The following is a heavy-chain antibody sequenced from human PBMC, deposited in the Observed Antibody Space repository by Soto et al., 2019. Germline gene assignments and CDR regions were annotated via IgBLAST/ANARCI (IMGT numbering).Heavy chain of an antibody. D-gene: IGHD6-19*01. Sequence: QVQLQQWGAGLLKPSETLSLTCAVYGGSFSGYYWSWIRQPPGKGLEWIGEINHSGSTNYNPSLKRRVTISVDTSKNQFSLKLSSVTAADTAVYYCARVMSGWYPFVDYWGQGTLVTVSS. V-gene: IGHV4-34*01. J-gene: IGHJ4*02. CDR2: INHSGST. CDR1: GGSFSGYY. CDR3: ARVMSGWYPFVDY.